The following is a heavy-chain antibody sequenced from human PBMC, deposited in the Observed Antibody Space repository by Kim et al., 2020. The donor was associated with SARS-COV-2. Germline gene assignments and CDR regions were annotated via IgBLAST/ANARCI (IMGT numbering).Heavy chain of an antibody. V-gene: IGHV3-74*01. D-gene: IGHD6-13*01. J-gene: IGHJ4*02. CDR2: IKGDGSTT. CDR1: GFTFSSYW. Sequence: GGSLRLSCAASGFTFSSYWMHWVRQVPGKGLVWVSRIKGDGSTTTYADSVKGRFTISRDNAKNTLYLQMSSLTVDDTALYYCASGIVTSGTFDFWGQET. CDR3: ASGIVTSGTFDF.